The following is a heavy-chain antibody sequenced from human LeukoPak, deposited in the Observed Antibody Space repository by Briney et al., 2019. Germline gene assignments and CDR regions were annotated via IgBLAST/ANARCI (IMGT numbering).Heavy chain of an antibody. Sequence: ASVKVSCKASGYTFTSYAMNWVRQAPGQGLEWMGWINTNTGNPTYAQGLTGRFVFSLDTSVSTAYLQISSLKAEDTAVYYCARGPSKYCSSTSCYFDYWGQGTLVTVSS. CDR3: ARGPSKYCSSTSCYFDY. CDR2: INTNTGNP. D-gene: IGHD2-2*01. V-gene: IGHV7-4-1*02. CDR1: GYTFTSYA. J-gene: IGHJ4*02.